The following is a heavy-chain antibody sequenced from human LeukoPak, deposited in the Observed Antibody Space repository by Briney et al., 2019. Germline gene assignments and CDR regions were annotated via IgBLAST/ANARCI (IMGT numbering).Heavy chain of an antibody. CDR3: ARDRAGFGEFYGMDV. V-gene: IGHV3-23*01. D-gene: IGHD3-10*01. J-gene: IGHJ6*02. Sequence: GGSLRLSCAASGFTFSSYAMSWVRQAPGKGLEWVSVVGSSGRNTFYADSVKGRFTISRDNSKNTLYLQMNSLRAEDTAVYYCARDRAGFGEFYGMDVWGLGTTVTVSS. CDR2: VGSSGRNT. CDR1: GFTFSSYA.